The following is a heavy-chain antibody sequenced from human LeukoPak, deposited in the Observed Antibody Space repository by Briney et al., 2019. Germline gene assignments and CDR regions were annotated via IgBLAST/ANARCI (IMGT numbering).Heavy chain of an antibody. D-gene: IGHD2-15*01. CDR3: ARGGYHHGFDI. CDR2: IWRGGNFK. V-gene: IGHV3-33*01. Sequence: GGSLRLSCSGSGFDFRTHAMHWVRQAPGKGLEWVAMIWRGGNFKFYGDSVKGRFTISRDNAKSTVYLQMNSLKAEDTAVYYCARGGYHHGFDIWGQGTMVTVSS. J-gene: IGHJ3*02. CDR1: GFDFRTHA.